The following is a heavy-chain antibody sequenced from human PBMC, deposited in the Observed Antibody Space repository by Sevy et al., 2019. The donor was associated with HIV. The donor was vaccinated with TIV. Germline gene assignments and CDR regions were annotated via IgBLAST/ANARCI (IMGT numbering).Heavy chain of an antibody. CDR1: GFTFSSYS. J-gene: IGHJ3*02. Sequence: GGSLRLSCGASGFTFSSYSMNWVHQAPGKGLEWLSYISRSSSTIYYADSVKGRFTISRDNAKNSLSLQMNSLREEDTAVYYCARVDWTTVTTGGAFDIWGQGTMVTVSS. V-gene: IGHV3-48*02. CDR2: ISRSSSTI. D-gene: IGHD4-17*01. CDR3: ARVDWTTVTTGGAFDI.